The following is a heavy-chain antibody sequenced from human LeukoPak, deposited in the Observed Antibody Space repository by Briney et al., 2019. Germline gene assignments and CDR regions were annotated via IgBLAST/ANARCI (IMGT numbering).Heavy chain of an antibody. V-gene: IGHV4-34*01. CDR1: GGSFSGYY. Sequence: SETLSLTCAVYGGSFSGYYWSWIRQPPGKGLEWIGEINHSGSTNYNPSLKSRVTISVDTSKNQFSLKLSSVTAADTAVYYCARGPTYYYDSSGRGAFDIWGQGTMVTVSS. CDR3: ARGPTYYYDSSGRGAFDI. D-gene: IGHD3-22*01. CDR2: INHSGST. J-gene: IGHJ3*02.